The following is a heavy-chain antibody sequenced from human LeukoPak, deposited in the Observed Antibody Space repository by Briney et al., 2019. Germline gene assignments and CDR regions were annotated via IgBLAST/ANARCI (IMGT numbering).Heavy chain of an antibody. CDR3: ARRDTRWELPFDA. J-gene: IGHJ5*02. Sequence: ASVKVSCKASGYTFTSYDINWVRQATGQGLEWMGWMNPNSGNTGYAQKFQGRVTITRNTSISTAYMEQSSLRSEDTAVYCCARRDTRWELPFDAWGEGTLVTVSS. CDR2: MNPNSGNT. V-gene: IGHV1-8*03. D-gene: IGHD1-26*01. CDR1: GYTFTSYD.